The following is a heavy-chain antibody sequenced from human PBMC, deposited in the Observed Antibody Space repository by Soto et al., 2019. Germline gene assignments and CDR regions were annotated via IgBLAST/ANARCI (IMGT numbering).Heavy chain of an antibody. CDR1: GLTFSSYW. J-gene: IGHJ3*02. CDR3: AREWSEHAAFDI. V-gene: IGHV3-7*03. D-gene: IGHD2-21*01. CDR2: IKQDGSEK. Sequence: GGSLRLSCAASGLTFSSYWMSWVRQAPGKGLEWVANIKQDGSEKYYVDSVKGRFTISRDNAKNSLYLQMNSLRAEDTAVYYCAREWSEHAAFDIWGQGTMVTVSS.